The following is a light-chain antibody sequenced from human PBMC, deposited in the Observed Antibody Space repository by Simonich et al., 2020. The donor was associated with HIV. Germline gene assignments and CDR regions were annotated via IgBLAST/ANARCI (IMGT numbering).Light chain of an antibody. V-gene: IGKV4-1*01. CDR1: QSVLYSSNNKNY. CDR3: QQYYITPYT. J-gene: IGKJ2*01. Sequence: DIVMTQSPDSLAVSLGERATINCKSSQSVLYSSNNKNYLAWYQQKPGQPPKLLINWASTRESGVPDRFSGSGSGADFTLTISSLQAEDVAVYFCQQYYITPYTFGQGTKLEIK. CDR2: WAS.